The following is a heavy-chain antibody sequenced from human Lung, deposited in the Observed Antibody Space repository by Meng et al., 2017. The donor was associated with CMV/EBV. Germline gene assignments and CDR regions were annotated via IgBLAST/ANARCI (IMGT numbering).Heavy chain of an antibody. V-gene: IGHV4-39*02. D-gene: IGHD3-22*01. CDR3: ARPLYHYDSGAYYDNWFDP. Sequence: IRSSNYWGWLRQPPGKGLEWIGSIYYSGSTYYNPSLKSRVTMSVDTSKNHFSLKLTSVTAADTAMYYCARPLYHYDSGAYYDNWFDPWGQGTLVTVSS. CDR2: IYYSGST. J-gene: IGHJ5*02. CDR1: IRSSNY.